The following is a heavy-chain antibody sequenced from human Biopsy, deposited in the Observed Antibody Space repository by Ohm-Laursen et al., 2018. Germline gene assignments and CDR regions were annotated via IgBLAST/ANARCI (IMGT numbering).Heavy chain of an antibody. CDR3: ARDPIVGSKADGMDV. V-gene: IGHV3-33*01. CDR2: IWYDGSSE. CDR1: GYTLTGYA. D-gene: IGHD1-26*01. Sequence: SCKASGYTLTGYAMHWVRQAPGKGLEWVAIIWYDGSSEYYADSVKGRFTISRDNSKNTVYLQMNSLRVEDTAVYYCARDPIVGSKADGMDVWGQGTTVTVSS. J-gene: IGHJ6*02.